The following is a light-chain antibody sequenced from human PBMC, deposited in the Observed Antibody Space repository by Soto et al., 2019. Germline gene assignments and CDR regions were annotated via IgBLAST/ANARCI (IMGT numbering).Light chain of an antibody. CDR1: QSASSSY. CDR2: GAS. CDR3: QQYGSSPLT. V-gene: IGKV3-20*01. Sequence: EIVLTQSPGTQSLSPGERATLSCRASQSASSSYLAWYQQKPGQAPRLLIYGASSRATGIPDRFSGSGSGTDFTLTISRLEPEDFAVYYCQQYGSSPLTFGGGTKVEIK. J-gene: IGKJ4*01.